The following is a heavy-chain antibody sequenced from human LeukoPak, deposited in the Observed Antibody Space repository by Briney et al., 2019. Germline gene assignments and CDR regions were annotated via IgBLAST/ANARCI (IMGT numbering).Heavy chain of an antibody. Sequence: PGGSLRLSCAASGFKFSSEWMSWVRQAPGEGLEWVANIREDGSEKYYVGSVKGRFTISRDNAKNSLYLQMSSLRAEDTAVYYCVRHSSGYSWGQGTLVTVSS. CDR2: IREDGSEK. D-gene: IGHD3-22*01. CDR3: VRHSSGYS. V-gene: IGHV3-7*01. CDR1: GFKFSSEW. J-gene: IGHJ4*02.